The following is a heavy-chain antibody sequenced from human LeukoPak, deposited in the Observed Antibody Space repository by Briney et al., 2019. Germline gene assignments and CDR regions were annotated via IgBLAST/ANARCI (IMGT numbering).Heavy chain of an antibody. CDR2: IYSGGST. V-gene: IGHV3-53*05. CDR3: ARDSFSASGWYEEGFDY. CDR1: GFTVSSNY. J-gene: IGHJ4*02. D-gene: IGHD6-19*01. Sequence: PGGSLRLSCAASGFTVSSNYMSWVRQAPGKGLEWVSVIYSGGSTYYADSVKGRFTISRDNSKNTLYLQMNSLRSDDTAVYYCARDSFSASGWYEEGFDYWGQGTLVTVSS.